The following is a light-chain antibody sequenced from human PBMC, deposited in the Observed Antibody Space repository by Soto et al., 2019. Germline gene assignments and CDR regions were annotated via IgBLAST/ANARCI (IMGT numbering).Light chain of an antibody. CDR2: YDS. J-gene: IGLJ2*01. V-gene: IGLV3-21*04. CDR3: QVWDSSSDHVV. Sequence: SYELTQPPSVSVAPGKTARITCGGNNIGSKSVHWYQQKPGQAPGLVIYYDSDRPSGIPERFSGSNSGNTATLTISRVEAGDEADYYCQVWDSSSDHVVFGGGTQLTVL. CDR1: NIGSKS.